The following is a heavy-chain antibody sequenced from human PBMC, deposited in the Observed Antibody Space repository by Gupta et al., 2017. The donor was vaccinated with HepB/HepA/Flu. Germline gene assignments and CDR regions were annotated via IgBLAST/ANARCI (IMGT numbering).Heavy chain of an antibody. CDR3: ASIDTMAYCSRTNCYQD. J-gene: IGHJ4*02. CDR2: ITQDVSER. D-gene: IGHD2-2*01. V-gene: IGHV3-7*01. CDR1: GFPVSHFW. Sequence: EVQLVESGGGLVQPGGSLRLSCATSGFPVSHFWMSCVRQSPGKGLERVASITQDVSERYNVDSVKGRFTISRDNAKNSLYLQMSSLRVEDTAVYYGASIDTMAYCSRTNCYQDWGRGTLVTVSS.